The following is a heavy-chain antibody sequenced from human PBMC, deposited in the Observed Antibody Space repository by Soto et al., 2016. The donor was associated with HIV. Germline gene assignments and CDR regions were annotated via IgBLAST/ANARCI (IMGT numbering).Heavy chain of an antibody. D-gene: IGHD3-10*01. J-gene: IGHJ6*02. Sequence: EVQLLESGGGLVQPGGSLRLSCAASKFTFSTYAMSWVRQAPGKGLKWVSTISNSGGTTYYADSVKGRFTISRDNSKNTLYLQMNSLRADDTAVYYCTKDRGTMVRGVTLYYYYYGMDVWGQGTTVTVSS. CDR3: TKDRGTMVRGVTLYYYYYGMDV. V-gene: IGHV3-23*01. CDR1: KFTFSTYA. CDR2: ISNSGGTT.